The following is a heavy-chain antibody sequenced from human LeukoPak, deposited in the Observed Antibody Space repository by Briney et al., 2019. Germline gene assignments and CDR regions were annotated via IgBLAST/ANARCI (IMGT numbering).Heavy chain of an antibody. CDR2: IDPDGSST. CDR3: ARGSGYYDTDGYCGY. J-gene: IGHJ4*02. V-gene: IGHV3-74*01. D-gene: IGHD3-22*01. CDR1: GFTFRSFW. Sequence: PGGSLRLSCAASGFTFRSFWMHWVRQAPGKGLVWVSRIDPDGSSTNYADSVKGRFTISRDNAKNTLYLQMNSLRAEDTAVYFCARGSGYYDTDGYCGYWGQGALVTVSS.